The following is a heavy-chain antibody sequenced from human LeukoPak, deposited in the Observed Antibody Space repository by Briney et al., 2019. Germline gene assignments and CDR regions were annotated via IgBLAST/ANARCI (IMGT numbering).Heavy chain of an antibody. CDR2: ISSSSSTI. V-gene: IGHV3-48*01. J-gene: IGHJ4*02. CDR3: AKGIQLWSAFDY. D-gene: IGHD5-18*01. CDR1: GFTFSSYS. Sequence: GGSLRLSCAASGFTFSSYSMNWVRQAPGKGLEWVSYISSSSSTIYYADSVKGRFTISRDNSKNTLYLQMNSLRAEDTAVYYCAKGIQLWSAFDYWGQGTLVTVSS.